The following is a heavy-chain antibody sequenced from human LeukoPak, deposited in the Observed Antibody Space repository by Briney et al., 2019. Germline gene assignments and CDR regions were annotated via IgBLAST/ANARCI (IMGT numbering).Heavy chain of an antibody. J-gene: IGHJ4*02. CDR2: IYYSGST. D-gene: IGHD2-2*01. V-gene: IGHV4-39*01. CDR1: GGSISSSSYY. Sequence: SETLSLTCTVSGGSISSSSYYWGWIRQPPGKGLEWIGSIYYSGSTYYNPSLRSRVTISVDTSKNQFSLKLSSVTAADTAVYYCARLGLEVVPAAIDYWGQGTLVTVSS. CDR3: ARLGLEVVPAAIDY.